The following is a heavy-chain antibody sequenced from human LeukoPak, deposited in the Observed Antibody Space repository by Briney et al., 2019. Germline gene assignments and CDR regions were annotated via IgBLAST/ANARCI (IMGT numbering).Heavy chain of an antibody. CDR3: ARAVYDYIWGSYRFDY. Sequence: PSETLSLTCTVSGGSISNYYWSWIRQPPGKGLEWIGFIYYSGSTYYNPSPKSRVTFSVDTSKNQFSLKLSSVNAADTAVYYCARAVYDYIWGSYRFDYWGQGTLVTVSS. CDR2: IYYSGST. V-gene: IGHV4-59*12. J-gene: IGHJ4*02. D-gene: IGHD3-16*02. CDR1: GGSISNYY.